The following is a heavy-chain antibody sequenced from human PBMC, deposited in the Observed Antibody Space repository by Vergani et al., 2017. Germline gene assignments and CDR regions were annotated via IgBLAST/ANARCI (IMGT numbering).Heavy chain of an antibody. CDR1: GFSFSGYW. D-gene: IGHD5-12*01. Sequence: EVQLVESGGGLIHPGGSLRLSCEGSGFSFSGYWMHWVRQSPEKVLVWVSRIKSDGSITNYADSVKGRFTISRDNAKNTLYLEMNSLRGDDTAIYYCVRARCSGPCFMSNWFDSWGQGTLVTVSS. V-gene: IGHV3-74*01. CDR2: IKSDGSIT. J-gene: IGHJ5*01. CDR3: VRARCSGPCFMSNWFDS.